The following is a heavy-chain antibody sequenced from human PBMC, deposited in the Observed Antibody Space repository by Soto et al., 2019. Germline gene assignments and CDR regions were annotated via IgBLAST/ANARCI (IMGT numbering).Heavy chain of an antibody. CDR1: GGTFSSYA. CDR2: IIPIFGTA. J-gene: IGHJ4*02. V-gene: IGHV1-69*06. Sequence: QVQLLQSGAEVKKPGSTVKVSCKASGGTFSSYAITWVRQAPGQGPEWMGGIIPIFGTANYAQKFQGRVTITADKSTSTAYMELSSLRSEDTAVYYWASGRDGYNPSSLGWGQGTLVTVSS. D-gene: IGHD5-12*01. CDR3: ASGRDGYNPSSLG.